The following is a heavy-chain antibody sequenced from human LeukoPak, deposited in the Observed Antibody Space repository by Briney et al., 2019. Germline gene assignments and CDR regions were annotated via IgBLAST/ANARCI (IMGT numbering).Heavy chain of an antibody. D-gene: IGHD5-24*01. CDR3: AKEGRSLQTY. J-gene: IGHJ4*02. CDR2: IKEDGTET. Sequence: GGSLRLSCAASGFMFSSNWMSWVRLAPGRGLEWVANIKEDGTETYYVDSVKGRFTISRDNAKNSLYLQMNSMRVEDTAVYYCAKEGRSLQTYWGQGTMFTVSS. V-gene: IGHV3-7*03. CDR1: GFMFSSNW.